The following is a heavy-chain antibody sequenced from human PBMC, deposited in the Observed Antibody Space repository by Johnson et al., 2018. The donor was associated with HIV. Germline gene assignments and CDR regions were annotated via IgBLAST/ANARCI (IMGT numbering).Heavy chain of an antibody. CDR1: GFILSPYA. Sequence: VQLVESGGGVVQPGRSLRLSCAASGFILSPYAMHWVRQVPGKGLEWVAVIPYDGTNKYYADSVKGRFTISRDNSKNTLYLQMNSLRAEDTAVYYCAKVQYYYGSGSNFDIWGQGTMVTVSS. V-gene: IGHV3-30-3*01. CDR3: AKVQYYYGSGSNFDI. D-gene: IGHD3-10*01. J-gene: IGHJ3*02. CDR2: IPYDGTNK.